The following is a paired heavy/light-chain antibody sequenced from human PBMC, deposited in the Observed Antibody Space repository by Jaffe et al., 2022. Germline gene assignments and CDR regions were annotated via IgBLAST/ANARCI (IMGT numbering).Light chain of an antibody. CDR2: AAS. CDR3: QQSYNIPNT. J-gene: IGKJ2*01. CDR1: QSISNY. V-gene: IGKV1-39*01. Sequence: DIQMTQSPSSLSASMGDRVTITCRASQSISNYLNWYQQKPGQAPNLLIYAASTLQSGVPSRFSGSGSGTDFTLTITSLQPEDFATYHCQQSYNIPNTFGQGTKVEI.
Heavy chain of an antibody. J-gene: IGHJ4*02. V-gene: IGHV4-61*01. CDR2: IYFSGNT. CDR1: GDSVVRDTYY. CDR3: ARVTTFIQVVPFDY. Sequence: QVQLLESGPGLVKPSETLSLTCTVSGDSVVRDTYYWSWIRQPPGKGLEWIGYIYFSGNTWYNPSLKSRVAISLDTSKNQFSLKLTSVTAADTAIYYCARVTTFIQVVPFDYWGQGTLVTVSS. D-gene: IGHD3-22*01.